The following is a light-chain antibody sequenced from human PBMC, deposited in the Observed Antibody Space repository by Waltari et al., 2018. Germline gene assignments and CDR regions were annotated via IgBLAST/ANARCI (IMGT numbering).Light chain of an antibody. V-gene: IGLV3-1*01. CDR1: NLGEKY. CDR2: QDS. Sequence: SYELTQSPSVSLSPGQTASIPCSGVNLGEKYVCWYQQKPGQSPVLVIFQDSKRPSGIPERFSGSNSGNTATLTISGTQAMDEADYYCQAWDSSTAVFGGGTKLTVL. CDR3: QAWDSSTAV. J-gene: IGLJ2*01.